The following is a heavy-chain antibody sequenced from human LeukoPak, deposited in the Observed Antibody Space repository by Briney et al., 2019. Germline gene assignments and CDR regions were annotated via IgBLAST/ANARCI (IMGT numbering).Heavy chain of an antibody. D-gene: IGHD6-13*01. CDR2: IIPIPNTA. CDR1: GGTFSTYA. J-gene: IGHJ5*02. V-gene: IGHV1-69*04. CDR3: ARGNSSWSPTLDP. Sequence: GASVKVSCKASGGTFSTYAINWVRQAPGQGLEWMGRIIPIPNTANYAQKFQGRVTTTADKSTNTAYMELSSLTSEDTAVYYCARGNSSWSPTLDPWGQGTLVTVSS.